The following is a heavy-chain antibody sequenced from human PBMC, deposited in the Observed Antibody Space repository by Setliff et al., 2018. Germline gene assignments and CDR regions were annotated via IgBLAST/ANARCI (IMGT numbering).Heavy chain of an antibody. CDR2: ISGSGGST. CDR1: GGSIDSHY. V-gene: IGHV3-23*01. Sequence: ETLSLTCSVSGGSIDSHYWSWVRQAPGKGLEWVSAISGSGGSTYYADSVKGRFTISRDNSKNTLYLQMNSLRAEDTAVYYCAKDLGHSSSWYYFDYWGQGTLVTVSS. CDR3: AKDLGHSSSWYYFDY. D-gene: IGHD6-13*01. J-gene: IGHJ4*02.